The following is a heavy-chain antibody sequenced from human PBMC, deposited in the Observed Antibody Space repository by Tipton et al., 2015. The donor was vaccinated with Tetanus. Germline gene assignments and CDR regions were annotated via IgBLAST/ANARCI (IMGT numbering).Heavy chain of an antibody. CDR2: ITPFNNNT. CDR1: GYTLTYRY. CDR3: ATREDTALVIAESDAPDI. V-gene: IGHV1-45*02. Sequence: QVQLVQSGAEVKKTGSSVKISCKASGYTLTYRYLHWVRQAPGQALEWMGWITPFNNNTNYAQKFQDRVSFSSDRSMSTAYMEVSSLRSADPAMYYCATREDTALVIAESDAPDIWGQGTMVTVSS. D-gene: IGHD5-18*01. J-gene: IGHJ3*02.